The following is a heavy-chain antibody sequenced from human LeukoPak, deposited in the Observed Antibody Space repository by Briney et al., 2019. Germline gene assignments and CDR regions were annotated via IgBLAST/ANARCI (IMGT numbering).Heavy chain of an antibody. J-gene: IGHJ4*02. CDR3: ARERSSGSYYKHFDY. Sequence: SVKVSCKASGGTFSSCAISWVRQAPGQGLEWMGGIIPIFGTANYAQKFQGRVTITADESTSTAYMELSSLRSEDTAVYYCARERSSGSYYKHFDYWGQGTLVTVSS. CDR1: GGTFSSCA. V-gene: IGHV1-69*01. CDR2: IIPIFGTA. D-gene: IGHD3-10*01.